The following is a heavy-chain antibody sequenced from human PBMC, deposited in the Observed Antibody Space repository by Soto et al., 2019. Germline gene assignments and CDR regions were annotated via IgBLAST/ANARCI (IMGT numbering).Heavy chain of an antibody. V-gene: IGHV4-39*01. CDR3: ARLRPTYSSGPHWFDP. D-gene: IGHD6-19*01. CDR1: GGSISSSSYY. J-gene: IGHJ5*02. Sequence: QLQLHGSGPGLVKPSETLSLTCTVSGGSISSSSYYWGWIRQPPGKGLEWIGTIYSSGSTYYNPSLKSRVTISVDTSKNQFSLKLSSVTAADTAVYYCARLRPTYSSGPHWFDPWGQGTLVTVSS. CDR2: IYSSGST.